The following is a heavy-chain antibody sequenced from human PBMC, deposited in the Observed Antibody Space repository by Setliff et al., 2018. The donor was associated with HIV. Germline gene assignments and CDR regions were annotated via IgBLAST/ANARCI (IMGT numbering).Heavy chain of an antibody. Sequence: PSETLSLTCEVSGGSISNYYWSWIRQPAGKGLEWIGRIFSSGNTYYNPSLKSRVTMSVDTSKNQFSLNLNPVTAADTAIYYCARAPFPVAGFDYFDHWGQGTQVTVSS. CDR2: IFSSGNT. V-gene: IGHV4-4*07. D-gene: IGHD6-19*01. J-gene: IGHJ4*02. CDR3: ARAPFPVAGFDYFDH. CDR1: GGSISNYY.